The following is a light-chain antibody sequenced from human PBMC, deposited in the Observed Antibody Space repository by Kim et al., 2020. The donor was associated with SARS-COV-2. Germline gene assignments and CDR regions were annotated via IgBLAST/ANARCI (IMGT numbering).Light chain of an antibody. CDR3: SAWDRSLGAWV. V-gene: IGLV10-54*01. CDR2: RNN. J-gene: IGLJ2*01. CDR1: SNNVGDEG. Sequence: QAGLTQPPSVSKGLRETATLTCTGNSNNVGDEGAGWLQQHQGYHPKLLFYRNNNRPSGISERLSASRSGNTASLTITGLQPEDEADYYCSAWDRSLGAWVFGGGTKLTVL.